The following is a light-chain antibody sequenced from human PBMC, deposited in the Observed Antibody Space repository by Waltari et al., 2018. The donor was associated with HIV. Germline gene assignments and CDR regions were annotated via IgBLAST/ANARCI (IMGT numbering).Light chain of an antibody. CDR3: QQYYTLPLT. CDR2: WAS. CDR1: QRVLFTSNDKNY. V-gene: IGKV4-1*01. J-gene: IGKJ4*01. Sequence: DIKLTQSPDSLTVSLGDRATINCKSSQRVLFTSNDKNYLAWYQQKPGQPPKLRLYWASTQESGVPDRVSGSGSGTEFTLTIDSLQAEDVAVYYCQQYYTLPLTFGGGTKVEIK.